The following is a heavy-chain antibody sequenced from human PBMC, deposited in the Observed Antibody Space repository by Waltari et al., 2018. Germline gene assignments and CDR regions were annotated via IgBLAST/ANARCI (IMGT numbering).Heavy chain of an antibody. J-gene: IGHJ4*02. CDR2: IYYSGST. CDR3: VRATYYYDSSGYYFDY. Sequence: QVQLQESGSGLVKPSETLSLTCTVSGGSISSYYWSWIRQPPGKGLEWIGYIYYSGSTNYIPSLKSRVTISVDTSKNQFSLKLSSVTAADTAVYYCVRATYYYDSSGYYFDYWGQGTLVTVSS. D-gene: IGHD3-22*01. V-gene: IGHV4-59*01. CDR1: GGSISSYY.